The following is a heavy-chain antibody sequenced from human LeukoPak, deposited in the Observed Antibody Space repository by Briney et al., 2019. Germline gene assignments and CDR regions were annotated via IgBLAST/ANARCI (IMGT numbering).Heavy chain of an antibody. D-gene: IGHD5-24*01. Sequence: SETLSLTCAVYGGSFSGYYWTWIRQPPGKGLEWIGEINHSGSTNYNPSLKSRVTISVDTSKSQFSLKLNSVTAADTAVYYCTSIEVATIFSSQGQYWGQGTLVTVSS. CDR2: INHSGST. V-gene: IGHV4-34*01. CDR3: TSIEVATIFSSQGQY. CDR1: GGSFSGYY. J-gene: IGHJ4*02.